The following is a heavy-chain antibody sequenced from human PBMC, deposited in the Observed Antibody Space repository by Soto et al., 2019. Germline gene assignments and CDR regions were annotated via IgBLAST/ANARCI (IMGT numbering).Heavy chain of an antibody. CDR2: IWYDGSNK. CDR1: GFTFSSYG. V-gene: IGHV3-33*01. D-gene: IGHD2-2*01. J-gene: IGHJ6*03. CDR3: GRDGPYCSSTRCYHYYYYYYMDV. Sequence: QVQLVESGGGVVQPGRSLRLSCAASGFTFSSYGMHWVRQAPGKGLEWVAVIWYDGSNKYYADSVKGRFTISRDNSKNTLVQQRTCRVAEGTAVYYCGRDGPYCSSTRCYHYYYYYYMDVWGKGTTVTVSS.